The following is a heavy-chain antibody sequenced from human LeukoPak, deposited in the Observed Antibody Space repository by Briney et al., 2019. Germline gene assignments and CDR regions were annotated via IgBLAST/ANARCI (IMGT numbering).Heavy chain of an antibody. CDR2: VFHSGST. V-gene: IGHV4-38-2*01. Sequence: GSLRLSCAASGFTFSSYEMNWVRQAPGKGLEWVGSVFHSGSTYYNPSLKSRVTFSVDTSKNQFSLKLSSVTAADTAVYYCARHCSGGSCSVADDAFDIWGQGTMVTVSS. CDR1: GFTFSSYE. J-gene: IGHJ3*02. D-gene: IGHD2-15*01. CDR3: ARHCSGGSCSVADDAFDI.